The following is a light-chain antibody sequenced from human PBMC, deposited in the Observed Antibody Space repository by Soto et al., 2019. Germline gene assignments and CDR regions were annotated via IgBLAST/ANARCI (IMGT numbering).Light chain of an antibody. Sequence: DIQMTQSPSTLSASVRDRVTITCRASQSISSRLAWYQQKPGKAPKLLMYKASSLECGVPSRFSGSGSGTEFTLTISSLQPDDFATYYCQQYNSNWTFGQGTKVEIK. CDR3: QQYNSNWT. CDR1: QSISSR. CDR2: KAS. V-gene: IGKV1-5*03. J-gene: IGKJ1*01.